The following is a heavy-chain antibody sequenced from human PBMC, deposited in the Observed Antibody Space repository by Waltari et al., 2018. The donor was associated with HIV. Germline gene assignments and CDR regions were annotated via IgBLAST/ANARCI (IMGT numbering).Heavy chain of an antibody. CDR2: ICYSGST. V-gene: IGHV4-31*03. CDR1: GGSISRGGSY. Sequence: QVQLQESGPGLVKPSQTLSLTCTVSGGSISRGGSYWSWIRQTPWKGLEWIGYICYSGSTYYNPSLKSRFTISVDTSKNQFSLKLSSVTAADTAVYYCARNNYYDGLGVSGMDVWGQGTTVTVSS. CDR3: ARNNYYDGLGVSGMDV. J-gene: IGHJ6*02. D-gene: IGHD3-22*01.